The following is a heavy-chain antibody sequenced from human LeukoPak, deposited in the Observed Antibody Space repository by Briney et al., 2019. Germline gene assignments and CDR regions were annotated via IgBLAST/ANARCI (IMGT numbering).Heavy chain of an antibody. D-gene: IGHD3-3*01. CDR2: ISGSGGST. CDR3: AKFSWTNYDFWSGYYYFDY. V-gene: IGHV3-23*01. CDR1: GFNFSSYA. J-gene: IGHJ4*02. Sequence: GGSLRLSCAASGFNFSSYAMSRFRQAPGKGLEWVSGISGSGGSTYYADSVKGRFTISRDNPKNTLYLQMNSLRAEDTAVYYCAKFSWTNYDFWSGYYYFDYWGQGTLVTVSS.